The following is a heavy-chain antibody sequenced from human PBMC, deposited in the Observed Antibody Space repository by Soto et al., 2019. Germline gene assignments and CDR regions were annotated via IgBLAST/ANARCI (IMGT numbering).Heavy chain of an antibody. V-gene: IGHV3-33*01. J-gene: IGHJ4*02. CDR2: IWYDGSKK. CDR3: ARDPGYSGFDFDY. D-gene: IGHD5-12*01. Sequence: QVQLVESGGGVVQPGRSLRLSCAASGFTFSSHAMHWVRQAPGKGLEWVAVIWYDGSKKYYADSVKGRFTVARDDSKNTLYLQMNRLGVDDTAVYYCARDPGYSGFDFDYWGQGTLVTVSS. CDR1: GFTFSSHA.